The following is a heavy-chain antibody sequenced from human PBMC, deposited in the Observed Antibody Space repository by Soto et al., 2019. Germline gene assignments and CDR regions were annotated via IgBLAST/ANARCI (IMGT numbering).Heavy chain of an antibody. CDR3: ARDNNDFWSLYPLAFDY. J-gene: IGHJ4*02. Sequence: PSETLSLTCSVSGGSLSKYYWSWIRQPAGKGLEWIGRISMSGHVVSKVSLRSRLTMSVDMSNNHFSLKLTSVTAADTAVYYCARDNNDFWSLYPLAFDYWGQGALVTVSS. CDR1: GGSLSKYY. V-gene: IGHV4-4*07. D-gene: IGHD3-3*01. CDR2: ISMSGHV.